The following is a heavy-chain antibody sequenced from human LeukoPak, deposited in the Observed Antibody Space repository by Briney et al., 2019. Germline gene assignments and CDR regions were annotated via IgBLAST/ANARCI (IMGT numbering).Heavy chain of an antibody. V-gene: IGHV1-2*04. CDR2: INPNSGGT. CDR1: GYTFTGYY. CDR3: ARVRGVTTLGY. Sequence: ASVEVSCKASGYTFTGYYMHWVRQAPGQGLEWMGWINPNSGGTNYAQKFQGWVTMTRDTSISTAYMELSRLRSDDTAVYYCARVRGVTTLGYWGQGTLVTVSS. J-gene: IGHJ4*02. D-gene: IGHD4-17*01.